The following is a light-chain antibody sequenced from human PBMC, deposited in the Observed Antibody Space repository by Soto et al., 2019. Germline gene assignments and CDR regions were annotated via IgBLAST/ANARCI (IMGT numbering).Light chain of an antibody. J-gene: IGLJ1*01. Sequence: QSALTQPHSVSGSPGQSVTISCSGTSSDVGHYNFVSWYQHHPGKAPKLLIYDVTTRPSGVPDRFSGSKSGNTASLTISGLQAEDEADYYCSSYTSSSTLVFGTGTKVTVL. CDR3: SSYTSSSTLV. CDR2: DVT. CDR1: SSDVGHYNF. V-gene: IGLV2-11*01.